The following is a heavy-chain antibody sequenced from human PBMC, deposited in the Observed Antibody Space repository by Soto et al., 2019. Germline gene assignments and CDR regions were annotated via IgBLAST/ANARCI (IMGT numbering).Heavy chain of an antibody. D-gene: IGHD3-22*01. CDR2: IYHSGST. J-gene: IGHJ4*02. CDR3: ARAPPPNGYYYDSSGYYGEDYFDY. V-gene: IGHV4-4*02. CDR1: GGSISSSNW. Sequence: SETLSLTCAVSGGSISSSNWWSWVRQPPGKGLEWIGEIYHSGSTNYNPSLKSRVTISVDKSKNQFSLKLSSVTAADTAVYYRARAPPPNGYYYDSSGYYGEDYFDYWGQGTLVTVSS.